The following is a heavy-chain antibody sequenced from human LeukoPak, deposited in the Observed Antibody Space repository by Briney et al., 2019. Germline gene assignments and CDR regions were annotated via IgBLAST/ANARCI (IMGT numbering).Heavy chain of an antibody. D-gene: IGHD6-19*01. Sequence: RPGGSLRLSCAASGFTFSDYGMHWVRQAPGKGLEWVSVIGYDGSKEYYAESVKGRFTISRDNSKNTVDLQMNSLIPEDTAVYYCAKEYGSGWVDYWGQGTLVTVSS. CDR2: IGYDGSKE. J-gene: IGHJ4*02. CDR3: AKEYGSGWVDY. V-gene: IGHV3-30*18. CDR1: GFTFSDYG.